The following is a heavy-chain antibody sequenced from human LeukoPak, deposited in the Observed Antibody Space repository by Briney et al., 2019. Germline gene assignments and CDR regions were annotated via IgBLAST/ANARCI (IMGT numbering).Heavy chain of an antibody. CDR2: ITGSGGST. Sequence: GGSLRLSCAASGFTFSSYAMVWVRQTPGRGLEWVSAITGSGGSTYYTDSVKGRFTISRDNSKNTLYLLMNSLRAEDTAVYYCCTSPSFGSSWYQFNYWGQGALVTVSS. CDR3: CTSPSFGSSWYQFNY. CDR1: GFTFSSYA. V-gene: IGHV3-23*01. J-gene: IGHJ4*02. D-gene: IGHD6-13*01.